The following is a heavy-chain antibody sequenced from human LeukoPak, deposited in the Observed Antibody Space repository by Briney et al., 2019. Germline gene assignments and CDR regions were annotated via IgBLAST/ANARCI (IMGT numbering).Heavy chain of an antibody. D-gene: IGHD3-3*01. CDR3: ARVGRGSGYSRYYYYYYMDV. CDR1: SGSISSGGYY. V-gene: IGHV4-31*03. J-gene: IGHJ6*03. CDR2: IYYSGST. Sequence: PSETLSLTCTVSSGSISSGGYYWRWLRQHPGKGLEWIGYIYYSGSTYYNPSLKRRVTISVDTPKNQFSLKLSSVTAADTAVYYCARVGRGSGYSRYYYYYYMDVWGKGTTVTVSS.